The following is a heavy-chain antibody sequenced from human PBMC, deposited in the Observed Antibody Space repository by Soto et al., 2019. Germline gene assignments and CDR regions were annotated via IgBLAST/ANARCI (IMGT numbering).Heavy chain of an antibody. Sequence: QMQLVQSGPEVKKPGTSVKVSCKASGLTFSSSAVHWVRQARGHRLEWIGWIDVGSANENYEQMLQERATMSRDMSTSTAYMELSSLRPEDTAVYYCAADMGGYIYGLGTYWGQGTLVTVSS. CDR1: GLTFSSSA. CDR3: AADMGGYIYGLGTY. D-gene: IGHD5-18*01. CDR2: IDVGSANE. V-gene: IGHV1-58*01. J-gene: IGHJ4*02.